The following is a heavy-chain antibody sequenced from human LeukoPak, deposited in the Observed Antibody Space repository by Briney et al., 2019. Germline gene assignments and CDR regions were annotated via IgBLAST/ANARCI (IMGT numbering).Heavy chain of an antibody. CDR2: INHSGST. CDR1: GGSFSGYY. D-gene: IGHD3-3*01. J-gene: IGHJ2*01. Sequence: SETLSLTCAVYGGSFSGYYWSWIRQPPGKGLEWIGEINHSGSTNYNPSLKSRVTISVDTSKNQFSLKLNSVTAADTAVYYCARGQSGFWSGYWYFDLWGRGTLVTVSS. V-gene: IGHV4-34*01. CDR3: ARGQSGFWSGYWYFDL.